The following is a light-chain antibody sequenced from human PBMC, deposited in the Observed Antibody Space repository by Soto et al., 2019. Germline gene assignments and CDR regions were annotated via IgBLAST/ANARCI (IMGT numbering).Light chain of an antibody. J-gene: IGKJ1*01. V-gene: IGKV1-39*01. Sequence: DIQMTQSPSPLSASVGDRVTITCRASQSISSYLNWYQQKPGKAPKLLIYAASSLQSGVPSRFSGSGSWTDFTLTISSLQPEDFATYYCQQSYSTPQTFGQGTKVEIK. CDR1: QSISSY. CDR3: QQSYSTPQT. CDR2: AAS.